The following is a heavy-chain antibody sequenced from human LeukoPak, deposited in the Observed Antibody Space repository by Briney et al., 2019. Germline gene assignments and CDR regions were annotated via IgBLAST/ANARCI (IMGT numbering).Heavy chain of an antibody. CDR2: ISGSGGST. V-gene: IGHV3-23*01. J-gene: IGHJ4*02. CDR3: AKRKFRYYDSSEGGGFDY. CDR1: GFTFSSYA. D-gene: IGHD3-22*01. Sequence: GGSLRLSCAASGFTFSSYAMSWVRQAPGKGLEWVSAISGSGGSTYYADSVKGRFTISRDNSKNTLYLQMNSLRAEDTAVYYCAKRKFRYYDSSEGGGFDYWGQGTLVTVSS.